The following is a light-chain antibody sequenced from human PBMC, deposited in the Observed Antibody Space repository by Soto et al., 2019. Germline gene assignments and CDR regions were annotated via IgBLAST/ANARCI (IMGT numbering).Light chain of an antibody. CDR1: QSVDTY. Sequence: EIVLTQSPASLSLSPGEIATLSFSASQSVDTYLVWYQQKPGQAPRLLIYDASTRATGIPARFSGSGSGTEFTLTISSLQSKDFAVYYCQQYNNWHPLTFGGGTKVDIK. V-gene: IGKV3D-15*01. J-gene: IGKJ4*01. CDR2: DAS. CDR3: QQYNNWHPLT.